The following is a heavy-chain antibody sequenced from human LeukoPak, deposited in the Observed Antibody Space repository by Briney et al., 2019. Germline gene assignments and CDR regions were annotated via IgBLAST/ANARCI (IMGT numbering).Heavy chain of an antibody. CDR1: GYTFSSYG. J-gene: IGHJ4*02. V-gene: IGHV1-69*13. CDR3: ARDHTPGNNYHSDY. Sequence: ASVKVSCKASGYTFSSYGIIWVRQAPGQGLEWMGRIIPMFHTTNYAQKFQGRVTVTADESSSTAYMELSSLRSEDTAVYYCARDHTPGNNYHSDYWGQGTLVTVSS. CDR2: IIPMFHTT. D-gene: IGHD1/OR15-1a*01.